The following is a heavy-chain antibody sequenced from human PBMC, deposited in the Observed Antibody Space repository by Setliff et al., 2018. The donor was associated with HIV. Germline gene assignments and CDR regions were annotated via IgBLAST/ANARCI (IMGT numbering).Heavy chain of an antibody. Sequence: SETLSLTCTVSGGYISSSSYYWGWIRQPPGKGLEWIGSIDYSGSTYYNPSLKSRVTISVDTSKSQFSLQLSSVTAADTAVYYCARKPGFCSGGGCRGYFDSWGQGTLVTVSS. CDR2: IDYSGST. CDR1: GGYISSSSYY. CDR3: ARKPGFCSGGGCRGYFDS. D-gene: IGHD2-15*01. J-gene: IGHJ4*02. V-gene: IGHV4-39*07.